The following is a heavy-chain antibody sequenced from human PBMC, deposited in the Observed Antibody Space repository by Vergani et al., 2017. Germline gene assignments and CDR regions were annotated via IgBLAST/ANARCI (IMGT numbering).Heavy chain of an antibody. CDR1: GFTFIMHA. CDR3: ARIHVTWADFWSGPNYYYYYGMDV. V-gene: IGHV3-23*01. D-gene: IGHD3-3*01. CDR2: LSASDRRT. J-gene: IGHJ6*02. Sequence: EVQLLESGGDLVQPGGSLRLSCAASGFTFIMHAMSWVRQAPGKGLEWVSTLSASDRRTHYADSVKGRFTISKDTSKSQVVLTMTNMDPVDTATYYCARIHVTWADFWSGPNYYYYYGMDVWGQGTTVTVSS.